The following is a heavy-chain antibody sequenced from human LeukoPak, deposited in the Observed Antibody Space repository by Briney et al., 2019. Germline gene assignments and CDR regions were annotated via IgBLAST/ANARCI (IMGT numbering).Heavy chain of an antibody. CDR2: IYSSGST. D-gene: IGHD6-13*01. CDR1: AGSIGGYY. J-gene: IGHJ4*02. V-gene: IGHV4-4*07. Sequence: SETLSLTCTVSAGSIGGYYWSWIRQPAGKGLEWIGRIYSSGSTNYNPSLKSRVTMSVDTSKNQFSLNLNSVTAADTAVYFCARDSDYSRSWSYWGQGTLVTVSS. CDR3: ARDSDYSRSWSY.